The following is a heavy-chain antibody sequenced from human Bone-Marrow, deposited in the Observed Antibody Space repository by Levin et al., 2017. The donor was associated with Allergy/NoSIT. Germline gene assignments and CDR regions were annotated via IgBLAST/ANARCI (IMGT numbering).Heavy chain of an antibody. Sequence: HGESLKISCKVSGDSFTSYWIGWVRQRPGKGLEWLGLFYPGDSDTKYNPSFQGQVTISAEESISTAYLQWSSLQASDTAMYYCARRLPGSFVESVSSWAFDSWGQGTMVTIS. CDR1: GDSFTSYW. CDR2: FYPGDSDT. D-gene: IGHD2/OR15-2a*01. J-gene: IGHJ3*02. V-gene: IGHV5-51*01. CDR3: ARRLPGSFVESVSSWAFDS.